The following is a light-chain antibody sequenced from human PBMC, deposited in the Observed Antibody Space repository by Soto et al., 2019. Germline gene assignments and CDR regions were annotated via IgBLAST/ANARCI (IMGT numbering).Light chain of an antibody. V-gene: IGKV1-39*01. Sequence: DIQMTQSPSSLSASVGDRVTITCRASQSISSYLHWYQQKPGKAPELLIYAASSLQSGVPSRFSGSGSGTDFTLTISSLQPEDFATYYCQQTYSTPPYTFGQGTKLEIK. CDR1: QSISSY. J-gene: IGKJ2*01. CDR2: AAS. CDR3: QQTYSTPPYT.